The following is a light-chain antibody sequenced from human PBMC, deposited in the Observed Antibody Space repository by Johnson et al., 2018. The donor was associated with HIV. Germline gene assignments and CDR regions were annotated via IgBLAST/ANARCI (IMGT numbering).Light chain of an antibody. CDR2: DNN. CDR1: SSDMGNYA. Sequence: QSVLTQPPSVSAAPGQKVTISCSGSSSDMGNYAVSWYQQLPGTAPKLLIYDNNKRPSGIPDRFSGSKSGTSAILGITGLQTGDEADYYCGTWDSSMSVDNYVLGTGTNVTVL. V-gene: IGLV1-51*01. CDR3: GTWDSSMSVDNYV. J-gene: IGLJ1*01.